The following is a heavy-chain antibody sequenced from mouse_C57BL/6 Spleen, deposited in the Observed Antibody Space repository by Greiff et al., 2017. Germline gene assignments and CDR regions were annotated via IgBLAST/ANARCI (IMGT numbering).Heavy chain of an antibody. CDR1: GYTFTSYW. Sequence: VQLQQPGAELVKPGASVKLSCKASGYTFTSYWMQWVKQRPGQGLEWIGEIDPSDSYTNYNQKFKGKATVTVDTSSSTAYMQLSSLTSEDSAVYYCATITTVVARDYFDYWGQGTTLTVSS. CDR3: ATITTVVARDYFDY. CDR2: IDPSDSYT. J-gene: IGHJ2*01. V-gene: IGHV1-50*01. D-gene: IGHD1-1*01.